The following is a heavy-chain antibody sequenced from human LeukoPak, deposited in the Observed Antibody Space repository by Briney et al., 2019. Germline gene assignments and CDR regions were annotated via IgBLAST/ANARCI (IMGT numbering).Heavy chain of an antibody. CDR2: IYFGGTI. V-gene: IGHV3-53*01. CDR1: GFTVSSNY. Sequence: GGSLRLSCAASGFTVSSNYMTWVRQAPGQGLEWVSVIYFGGTIYYADSVKGRFTISRDNSKNTVYLQMNSLRVEDTAVYYCARGDGVYVYWGQGTLVTVSS. CDR3: ARGDGVYVY. D-gene: IGHD5/OR15-5a*01. J-gene: IGHJ4*02.